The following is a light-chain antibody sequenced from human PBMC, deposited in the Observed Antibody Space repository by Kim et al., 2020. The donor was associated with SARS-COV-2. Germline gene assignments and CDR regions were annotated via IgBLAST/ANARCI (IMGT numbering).Light chain of an antibody. CDR1: QSISSY. J-gene: IGKJ2*01. V-gene: IGKV1-39*01. Sequence: DIQTTQSPSSLSASVGDRVTITCRASQSISSYLNWYQQKPGKAPKLLIYAASSLQSGVPSRFSGSGSGTDFTLTISSLQPEDFATYYCQQSYSTPRTFGQGTKLEI. CDR3: QQSYSTPRT. CDR2: AAS.